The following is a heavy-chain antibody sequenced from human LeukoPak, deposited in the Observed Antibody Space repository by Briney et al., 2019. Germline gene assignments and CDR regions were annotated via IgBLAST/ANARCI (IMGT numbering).Heavy chain of an antibody. CDR3: AREVGGNYPYFDY. J-gene: IGHJ4*02. Sequence: GASVKVSCKASGGTFSSYAISWVRQAPGQGLEWMGIINPSGGSTSYAQKFQGRVTMTRDTSTSTVYMELSSLRSEDTAVYYCAREVGGNYPYFDYWGQGTLVTVSS. D-gene: IGHD4-23*01. V-gene: IGHV1-46*01. CDR1: GGTFSSYA. CDR2: INPSGGST.